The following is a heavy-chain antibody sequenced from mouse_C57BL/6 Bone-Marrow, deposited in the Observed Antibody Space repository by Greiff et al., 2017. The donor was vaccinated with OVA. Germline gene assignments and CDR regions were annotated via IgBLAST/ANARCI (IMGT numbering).Heavy chain of an antibody. CDR3: AIPLYGSYDWYFDV. D-gene: IGHD2-1*01. V-gene: IGHV5-6*01. CDR1: GFTFSSYG. CDR2: ISSGGSYT. J-gene: IGHJ1*03. Sequence: EVKLMESGGDLVKPGGSLKLSCAASGFTFSSYGMSWVHQTPDKRLEWVATISSGGSYTYYPDSVKGRFTISRDNAKNTLFLQMSSLKSEDTAMHDCAIPLYGSYDWYFDVWGTGTTVTVSS.